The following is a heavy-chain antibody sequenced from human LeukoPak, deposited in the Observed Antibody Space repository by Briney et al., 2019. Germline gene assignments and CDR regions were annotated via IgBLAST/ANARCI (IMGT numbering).Heavy chain of an antibody. Sequence: ASVKVSFKASVGTFSSYAISWVRQAPGQGLEWMGGIIPIFGTANYAQEFQGRVTITADESTSTAYMGLSSLRSEDTAVYYCATSVWHPYYCYYYMDVWGKGTPVTVSS. CDR3: ATSVWHPYYCYYYMDV. V-gene: IGHV1-69*13. CDR2: IIPIFGTA. CDR1: VGTFSSYA. D-gene: IGHD2-8*01. J-gene: IGHJ6*03.